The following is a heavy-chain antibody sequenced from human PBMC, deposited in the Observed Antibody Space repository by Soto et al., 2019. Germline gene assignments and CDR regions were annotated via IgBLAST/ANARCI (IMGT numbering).Heavy chain of an antibody. D-gene: IGHD6-13*01. V-gene: IGHV4-31*03. CDR3: ARVRKQQLDGDNWFDP. CDR1: GGSISSGGYY. J-gene: IGHJ5*02. Sequence: TSETLSLTCTVSGGSISSGGYYWSWIRQHPGKGLEWIGYIYYSGSTYYNPSLKSRVTISVDTSKNQFSLKLSSVTAADTAVYYCARVRKQQLDGDNWFDPWGQGTLVTVSS. CDR2: IYYSGST.